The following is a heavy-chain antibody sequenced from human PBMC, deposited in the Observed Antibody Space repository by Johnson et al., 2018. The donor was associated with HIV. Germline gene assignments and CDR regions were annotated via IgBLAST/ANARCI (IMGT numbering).Heavy chain of an antibody. CDR2: IRSKAYGGTR. J-gene: IGHJ3*01. Sequence: VQLVESGGGLVQPGGSLRLSCSGSGFNFGDYAVNWVRQAPGKGLEWVSFIRSKAYGGTREYGASVKGRFTISRDDSKNIAYLQMNSLKTEDTAVYYCTRGGITIFGVVDAFDVWGQGTLVTVSS. D-gene: IGHD3-3*01. CDR3: TRGGITIFGVVDAFDV. CDR1: GFNFGDYA. V-gene: IGHV3-49*04.